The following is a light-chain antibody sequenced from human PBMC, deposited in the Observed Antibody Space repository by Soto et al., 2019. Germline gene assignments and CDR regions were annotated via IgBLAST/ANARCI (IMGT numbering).Light chain of an antibody. V-gene: IGKV1-8*01. Sequence: AIRMTQSPSSLSSSTGDRVTITCRASQGISSYLDWYQQKPGKAPKLLIYAASTLQRGVPSRFSGSESGTDFTLTISCLQAEDFATYYCQQYYSYPRAFGKGTKVEIK. CDR1: QGISSY. J-gene: IGKJ1*01. CDR2: AAS. CDR3: QQYYSYPRA.